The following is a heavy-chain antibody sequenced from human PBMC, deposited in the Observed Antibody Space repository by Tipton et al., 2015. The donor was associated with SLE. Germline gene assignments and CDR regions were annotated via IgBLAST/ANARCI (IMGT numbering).Heavy chain of an antibody. CDR2: ISWNSGSI. Sequence: SLRLSCAAFGFTFDEYAMHWVRQAPGKGLEWVSGISWNSGSIGYADSVKGRFTISRDNAKNSLYLQMNSLRAEDTALYYCAKDKGIAEHYYYYGMDVGGQGTTVTVSS. CDR3: AKDKGIAEHYYYYGMDV. J-gene: IGHJ6*02. D-gene: IGHD6-13*01. V-gene: IGHV3-9*01. CDR1: GFTFDEYA.